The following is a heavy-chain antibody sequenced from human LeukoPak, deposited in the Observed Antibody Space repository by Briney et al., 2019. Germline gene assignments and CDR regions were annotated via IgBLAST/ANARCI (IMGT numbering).Heavy chain of an antibody. V-gene: IGHV3-21*01. CDR1: GFTFSSYS. CDR3: ARGRWEGYCSSTSCYGFDF. CDR2: ISSSSSYI. J-gene: IGHJ4*02. D-gene: IGHD2-2*01. Sequence: GGSLRLSCAASGFTFSSYSMNWVRQAPGKGLEWVSSISSSSSYIYYADSVKGRFTISRDNAKNSLYLQMNSLRAEDTAVYYWARGRWEGYCSSTSCYGFDFWGQGTLVTVSS.